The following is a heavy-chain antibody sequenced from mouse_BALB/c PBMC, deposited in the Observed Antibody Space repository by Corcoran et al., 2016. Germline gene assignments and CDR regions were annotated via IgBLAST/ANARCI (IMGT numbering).Heavy chain of an antibody. J-gene: IGHJ2*01. V-gene: IGHV3-6*02. D-gene: IGHD1-1*01. Sequence: DVQLQESGPGLVKPSQSLSLTCSVTGYSITSGYYWNWIRQFPGNKLEWMGYISYDGSNNYNPSLKNRISITRDTSKNQFFLKLNSVTTEDTATYYCAIYYYGSSYFDYWGQGTTLTVSS. CDR3: AIYYYGSSYFDY. CDR2: ISYDGSN. CDR1: GYSITSGYY.